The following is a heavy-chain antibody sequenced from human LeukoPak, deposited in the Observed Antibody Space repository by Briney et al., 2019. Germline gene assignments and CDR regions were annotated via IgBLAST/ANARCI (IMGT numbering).Heavy chain of an antibody. V-gene: IGHV3-53*01. J-gene: IGHJ4*02. Sequence: PGGSLRLSCAASGFTVSSNYMSWVRQAPGKGLEWVSVIYSGGSTYYADSVKGRFTISRDNAKNSLYLQMNSLRAEDTAVYYCGPGGGAPSPIDYWGQGTLVTVSS. CDR1: GFTVSSNY. CDR2: IYSGGST. CDR3: GPGGGAPSPIDY. D-gene: IGHD1-26*01.